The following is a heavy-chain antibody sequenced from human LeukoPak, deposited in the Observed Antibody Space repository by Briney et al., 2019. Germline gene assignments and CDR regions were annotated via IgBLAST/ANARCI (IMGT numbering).Heavy chain of an antibody. CDR1: GFTFNSYW. CDR3: ARPYCSSHSCYPWYLDL. J-gene: IGHJ2*01. V-gene: IGHV3-74*01. Sequence: GSLRLSCAASGFTFNSYWLHWVRQAPGKGLVWVSRINTGGRITNYADSVKGRFTTSRDNAKNTLFLQMDSLRVEDTAVYYCARPYCSSHSCYPWYLDLWGRGTLVTVSS. D-gene: IGHD2-2*01. CDR2: INTGGRIT.